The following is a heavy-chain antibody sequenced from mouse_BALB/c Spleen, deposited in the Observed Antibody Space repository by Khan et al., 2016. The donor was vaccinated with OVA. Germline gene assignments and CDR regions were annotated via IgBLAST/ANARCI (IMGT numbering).Heavy chain of an antibody. V-gene: IGHV5-6-3*01. CDR3: SRDGYYETYFDY. Sequence: EVELVESGGGLVQPGGSLKLSCAASGFTFRNYGMSWVRQTPDKRLELVATINSNGGSTYYPDSVKGRFTISRDTGQNTLFLQMSSLRSEDTGMYFCSRDGYYETYFDYWGQGTTLTVSS. D-gene: IGHD2-3*01. J-gene: IGHJ2*01. CDR2: INSNGGST. CDR1: GFTFRNYG.